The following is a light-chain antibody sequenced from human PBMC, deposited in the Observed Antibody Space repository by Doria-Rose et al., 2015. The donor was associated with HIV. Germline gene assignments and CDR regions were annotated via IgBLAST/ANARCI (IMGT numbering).Light chain of an antibody. CDR2: EVT. J-gene: IGLJ2*01. V-gene: IGLV2-23*02. Sequence: QSALIQPASVSGSPGQSITISCTGTSSTVGAYNLVSWYQHQPGKAPKLMIFEVTKRPSGVSNRFSGSKSGNTASLTISGLQAEDEADYYCCSYAGSFVFGGGTKVTVL. CDR3: CSYAGSFV. CDR1: SSTVGAYNL.